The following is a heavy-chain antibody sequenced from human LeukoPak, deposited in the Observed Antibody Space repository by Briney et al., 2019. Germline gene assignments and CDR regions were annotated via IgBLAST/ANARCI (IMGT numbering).Heavy chain of an antibody. J-gene: IGHJ4*02. D-gene: IGHD1-26*01. CDR1: GGSISSSSYY. CDR2: IYYSGST. Sequence: PSETLSLTCTVSGGSISSSSYYWGWIRQPPGKGLEWIGSIYYSGSTYYNPSLKSRVTISVDTSKNQFPLKLSSVTAADTAVYYCARGRKGSIYWDGTFDYWGQGTLVTVSS. V-gene: IGHV4-39*01. CDR3: ARGRKGSIYWDGTFDY.